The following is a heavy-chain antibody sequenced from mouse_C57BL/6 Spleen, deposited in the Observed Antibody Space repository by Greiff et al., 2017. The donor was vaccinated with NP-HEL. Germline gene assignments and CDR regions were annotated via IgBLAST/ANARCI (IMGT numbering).Heavy chain of an antibody. CDR2: IYPGDGDT. J-gene: IGHJ2*01. D-gene: IGHD1-1*01. V-gene: IGHV1-80*01. CDR1: GYAFSSYW. CDR3: ARCPYYYGSSCYY. Sequence: QVQLKESGAELVKPGASVKISCKASGYAFSSYWMNWVKQRPGKGLEWIGQIYPGDGDTNYNGKFKGKATLTADKSSSTAYIQLISLTSEDSAVYFCARCPYYYGSSCYYWGQGTTLTVSS.